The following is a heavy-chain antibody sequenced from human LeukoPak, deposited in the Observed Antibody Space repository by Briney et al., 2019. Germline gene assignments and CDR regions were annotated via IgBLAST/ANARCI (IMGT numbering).Heavy chain of an antibody. D-gene: IGHD4/OR15-4a*01. J-gene: IGHJ4*02. CDR3: ALNYGANLRPPFDA. Sequence: PGGSLRLSCAASGFTFSSYWMHWVRQAPGKGLVWVSRINTDGSSTSYADSVKGRFTISRDNSRNTLFLEMSSLRAEDTAIYYCALNYGANLRPPFDAWGPGTLVTVSS. CDR2: INTDGSST. CDR1: GFTFSSYW. V-gene: IGHV3-74*01.